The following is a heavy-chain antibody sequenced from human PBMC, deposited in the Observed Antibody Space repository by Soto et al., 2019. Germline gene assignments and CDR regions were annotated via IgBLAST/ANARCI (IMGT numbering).Heavy chain of an antibody. J-gene: IGHJ5*02. CDR1: GYTFTSYG. CDR2: ISAYNGNT. V-gene: IGHV1-18*01. CDR3: ARDSSSGWYGSPDSWFDP. Sequence: GASVKVSCKASGYTFTSYGISWVRQAPGQGLEWMGWISAYNGNTNYAQKLQGRVTMTTDTSTSTAYMELRSLRSDDTAVYYCARDSSSGWYGSPDSWFDPWGQGTLVTVSS. D-gene: IGHD6-13*01.